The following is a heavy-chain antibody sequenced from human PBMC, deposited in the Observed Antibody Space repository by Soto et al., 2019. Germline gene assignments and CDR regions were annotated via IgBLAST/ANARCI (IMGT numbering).Heavy chain of an antibody. D-gene: IGHD3-10*01. CDR1: GFTFSRYT. CDR2: ISYEGSIT. Sequence: QVQLVESGGGVVQPGRSLRLSCAASGFTFSRYTMHWVRQAPGKGLEWVALISYEGSITYYADSVRGRFTISRDNSKNTQYLQMNSLRAEDTAVYYCASGFGKWDMDYWGQGTLATVSS. CDR3: ASGFGKWDMDY. V-gene: IGHV3-30*04. J-gene: IGHJ4*02.